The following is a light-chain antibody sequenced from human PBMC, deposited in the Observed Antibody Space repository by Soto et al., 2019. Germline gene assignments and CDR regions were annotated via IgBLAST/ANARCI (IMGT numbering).Light chain of an antibody. Sequence: EIVLTQSPATLSLSPGERATLSCRARQRFSDYLAWYQQKPGQAPRLLIYDASTRATDIPPRFSGSGSGTDFTLTISSLEPEDFAVYYCQQRGIYPLTFGGGTKVDIK. CDR1: QRFSDY. CDR2: DAS. CDR3: QQRGIYPLT. J-gene: IGKJ4*01. V-gene: IGKV3-11*01.